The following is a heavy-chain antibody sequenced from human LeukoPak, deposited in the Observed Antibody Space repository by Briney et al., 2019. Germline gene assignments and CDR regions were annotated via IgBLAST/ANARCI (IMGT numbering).Heavy chain of an antibody. CDR3: ARGGGYSGWWYYFDY. Sequence: SQPLTLTCAISGDSFSSYSAAWHRIRQSPSRGLHWLGRTYYRTKCYNDYAVCETSRITINPDSYKNQFSLQLNSVTPEGTAVDYCARGGGYSGWWYYFDYWGQGTLVTVSS. D-gene: IGHD6-13*01. CDR2: TYYRTKCYN. CDR1: GDSFSSYSAA. V-gene: IGHV6-1*01. J-gene: IGHJ4*02.